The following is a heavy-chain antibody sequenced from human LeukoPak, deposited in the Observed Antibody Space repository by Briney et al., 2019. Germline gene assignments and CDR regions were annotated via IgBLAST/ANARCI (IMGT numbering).Heavy chain of an antibody. D-gene: IGHD6-13*01. CDR1: GFTFSSYG. Sequence: GRSLRLSCAASGFTFSSYGMHWVRQAPGKGLEWVAVIWYDGSNKYYADSVKGRFTISRDNSKNTLYLQMGSLRAEDMAVYYCARVGYSSSWYFDYWGQGTLVTVSS. CDR3: ARVGYSSSWYFDY. CDR2: IWYDGSNK. V-gene: IGHV3-33*01. J-gene: IGHJ4*02.